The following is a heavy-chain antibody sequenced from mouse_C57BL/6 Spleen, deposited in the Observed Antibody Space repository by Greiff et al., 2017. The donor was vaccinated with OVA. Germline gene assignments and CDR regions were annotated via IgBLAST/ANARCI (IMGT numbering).Heavy chain of an antibody. J-gene: IGHJ3*01. CDR3: ARDGTTVVEDWFAY. V-gene: IGHV5-4*01. CDR2: ISDGGSYT. Sequence: DVMLVESGGGLVKPGGSLKLSCAASGFTFSSYAMSWVRQTPEKRLEWVATISDGGSYTYYPDNVKGRFTISRDNAKNNLYLQMRHLKSEDTAMYYCARDGTTVVEDWFAYWGQGTLVTVSA. D-gene: IGHD1-1*01. CDR1: GFTFSSYA.